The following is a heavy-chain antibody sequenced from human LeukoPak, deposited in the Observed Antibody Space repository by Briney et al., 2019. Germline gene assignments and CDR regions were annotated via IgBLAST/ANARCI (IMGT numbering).Heavy chain of an antibody. CDR2: ISSSTSHT. D-gene: IGHD2-8*01. CDR1: GFTLSTYE. V-gene: IGHV3-48*03. Sequence: GGSLRLSCAASGFTLSTYEMTWVRQAPGKGLEWVSFISSSTSHTFYADSVKGRFTIFRDTAKNSLYLQMNNPRGEDTAVYCCARDVSSSTRAFDIWGQGTMVAVS. CDR3: ARDVSSSTRAFDI. J-gene: IGHJ3*02.